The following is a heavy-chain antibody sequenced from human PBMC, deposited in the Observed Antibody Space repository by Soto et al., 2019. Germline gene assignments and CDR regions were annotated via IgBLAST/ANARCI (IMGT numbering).Heavy chain of an antibody. CDR3: ARDASAVTGTTGDFDY. J-gene: IGHJ4*02. CDR1: GFTFSSYA. CDR2: ISYDGTHK. Sequence: VGSLRLSCAASGFTFSSYAMHWVRQAPGKGLEWVAVISYDGTHKNNADSVKGRFTISRDNSKKTLYLQMSSLRAEDTAVYYCARDASAVTGTTGDFDYWGQGTLVTVSS. V-gene: IGHV3-30-3*01. D-gene: IGHD1-20*01.